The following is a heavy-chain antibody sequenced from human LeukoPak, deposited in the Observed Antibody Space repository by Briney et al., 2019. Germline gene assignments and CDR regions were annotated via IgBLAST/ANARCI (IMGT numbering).Heavy chain of an antibody. CDR1: GDSISSYY. CDR3: ARETYYDFWSDRNWFDP. J-gene: IGHJ5*02. Sequence: SETLSLTCTVSGDSISSYYWSWIRQLPGKGLEWIAYIYSSGSTHHNPSLKSRVATSVDTSKNQLSLKLSSVTAADTAVYYCARETYYDFWSDRNWFDPWGQGTLVTVSS. V-gene: IGHV4-4*08. D-gene: IGHD3-3*01. CDR2: IYSSGST.